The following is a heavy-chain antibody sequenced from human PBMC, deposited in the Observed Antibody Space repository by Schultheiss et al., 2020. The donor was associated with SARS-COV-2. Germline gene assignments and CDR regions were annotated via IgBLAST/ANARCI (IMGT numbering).Heavy chain of an antibody. V-gene: IGHV4-59*01. J-gene: IGHJ5*02. CDR2: IYYSGST. Sequence: SETLSLTCIVSGDSISSYYWSWVRQPPGKGLEWIGYIYYSGSTYYNPSLKSRVTISVDTSKNQFSLKLSSVTAADTAVYYCARDSPNLEWLVNWFDPWGQGTLVTVSS. CDR1: GDSISSYY. D-gene: IGHD3-3*01. CDR3: ARDSPNLEWLVNWFDP.